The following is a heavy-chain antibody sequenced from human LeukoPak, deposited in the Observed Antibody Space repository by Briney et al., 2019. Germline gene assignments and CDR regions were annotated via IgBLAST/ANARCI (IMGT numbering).Heavy chain of an antibody. CDR1: GSSFTIYW. J-gene: IGHJ3*02. D-gene: IGHD6-6*01. CDR2: IYPGDSDT. V-gene: IGHV5-51*01. CDR3: ARQATYSSSYDAFDI. Sequence: GESLQISCKGSGSSFTIYWIGWVRQMPGKVLEWMGIIYPGDSDTRYSPSFQGQVTISADKSISTAYLQWSSLKASDTAMYYCARQATYSSSYDAFDIWGQGTMVTVSS.